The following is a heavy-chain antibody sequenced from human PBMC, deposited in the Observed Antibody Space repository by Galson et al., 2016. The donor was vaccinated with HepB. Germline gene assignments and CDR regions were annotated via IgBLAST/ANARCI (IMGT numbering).Heavy chain of an antibody. V-gene: IGHV1-46*01. Sequence: SVKVSCKASGYTFTSYYIHWVRQAPGQGLEWMGIINPNGGSTRYAQRFQGRVTMTRDTSTSTVYMELSSLRSEDTAVYYFARDLDDYGNYWGQGTLVTVSS. CDR2: INPNGGST. D-gene: IGHD4-17*01. J-gene: IGHJ4*02. CDR1: GYTFTSYY. CDR3: ARDLDDYGNY.